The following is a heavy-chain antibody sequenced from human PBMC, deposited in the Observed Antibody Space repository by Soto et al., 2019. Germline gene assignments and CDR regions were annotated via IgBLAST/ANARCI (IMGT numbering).Heavy chain of an antibody. CDR2: ISWNSGSI. CDR1: GFTFDDYA. V-gene: IGHV3-9*01. CDR3: AKDIYYDSSGYLVY. Sequence: GGSLRLSCAASGFTFDDYAMHWVRQAPGKGLEWVSGISWNSGSIGYADSVKGRFTISRDNAKNSLYLQMNSLRAEDTALYYCAKDIYYDSSGYLVYWGQGTLVTVSS. J-gene: IGHJ4*02. D-gene: IGHD3-22*01.